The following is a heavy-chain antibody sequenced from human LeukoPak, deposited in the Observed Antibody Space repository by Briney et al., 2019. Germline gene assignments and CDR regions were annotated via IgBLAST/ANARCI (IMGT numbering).Heavy chain of an antibody. CDR2: ISANGLTT. V-gene: IGHV3-43*01. CDR3: AALEYGDPKWFDP. CDR1: GFNFDDYS. J-gene: IGHJ5*02. Sequence: PGGSLRLSCTICGFNFDDYSLLWVRQVPGKGVEWVSLISANGLTTYYADSVKGRFTISRDSGNRSLYLQMNSLRTDDTGFYYCAALEYGDPKWFDPWGQGTLVTISS. D-gene: IGHD4-17*01.